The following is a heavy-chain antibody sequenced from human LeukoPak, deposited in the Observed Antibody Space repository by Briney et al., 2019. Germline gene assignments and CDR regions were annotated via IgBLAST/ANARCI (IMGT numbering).Heavy chain of an antibody. CDR2: ISSSSSYI. J-gene: IGHJ4*02. Sequence: GGSLRLSCTASGFICSDYAMSWARQAPGKGLEWVSSISSSSSYIYYADSVKGRFTISRDNAKNSLYLQMNSLRAEDTAVYYCARDQEVVYDSSGYYGTNFDYWGQGTLVTVSS. CDR1: GFICSDYA. D-gene: IGHD3-22*01. CDR3: ARDQEVVYDSSGYYGTNFDY. V-gene: IGHV3-21*01.